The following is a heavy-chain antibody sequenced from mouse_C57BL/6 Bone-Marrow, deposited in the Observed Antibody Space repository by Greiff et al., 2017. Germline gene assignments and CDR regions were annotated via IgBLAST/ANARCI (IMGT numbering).Heavy chain of an antibody. Sequence: VQLQESGAELVRPGASVTLSCKASGYTFTDYEMHWVKQTPVHGLEWIGAIDPETGGTAYNQKFKGKDILTADKSSSTAYMELRSLTSEDSAVYYCTRSYYYGSSLYYAMDYWGQGTSVTVSS. V-gene: IGHV1-15*01. D-gene: IGHD1-1*01. CDR3: TRSYYYGSSLYYAMDY. CDR1: GYTFTDYE. J-gene: IGHJ4*01. CDR2: IDPETGGT.